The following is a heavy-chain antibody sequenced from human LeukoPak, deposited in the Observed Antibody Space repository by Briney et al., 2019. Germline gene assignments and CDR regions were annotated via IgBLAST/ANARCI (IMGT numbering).Heavy chain of an antibody. CDR2: IYYSGST. CDR3: ARGGGGYPFDY. CDR1: GGSIRSYY. D-gene: IGHD5-24*01. J-gene: IGHJ4*02. V-gene: IGHV4-59*01. Sequence: PSETLSLTCTVSGGSIRSYYWSWFRQPPGKGLEWIGYIYYSGSTNYNPSLKSRVTISVDTSKNQFSLKLSSVTAADTAVYYCARGGGGYPFDYWGQGTLVTVSS.